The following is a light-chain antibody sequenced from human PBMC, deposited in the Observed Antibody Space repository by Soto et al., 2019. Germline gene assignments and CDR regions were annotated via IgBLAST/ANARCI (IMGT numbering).Light chain of an antibody. J-gene: IGKJ5*01. CDR2: DAS. CDR3: QQANSFPHKIT. CDR1: QSINSW. Sequence: DIQMTQSPSSLSASVGDTVTITCRASQSINSWLAWYQQRPGKAPKLLIYDASTLQNGVPSRFSGSGSGTDFTLTISSLQPEDFATYYCQQANSFPHKITFGQGTRLEIK. V-gene: IGKV1-12*01.